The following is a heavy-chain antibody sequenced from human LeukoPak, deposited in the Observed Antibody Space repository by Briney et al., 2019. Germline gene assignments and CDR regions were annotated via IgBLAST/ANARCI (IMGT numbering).Heavy chain of an antibody. D-gene: IGHD6-13*01. CDR3: ARVAAAGYFDY. CDR1: GGSITSGSYY. V-gene: IGHV4-61*10. J-gene: IGHJ4*02. Sequence: PSETLSLTCTVSGGSITSGSYYWTWIRQPAGKGLEWIGYIYYSGSTNYNPSLKSRVTISVDTSKNQFSLKLSSVTAADTAVYYCARVAAAGYFDYWGQGTLVTVSS. CDR2: IYYSGST.